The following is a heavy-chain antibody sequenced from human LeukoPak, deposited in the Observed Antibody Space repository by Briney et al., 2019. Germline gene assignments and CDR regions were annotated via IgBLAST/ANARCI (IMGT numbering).Heavy chain of an antibody. Sequence: PGGSLRLSCAASGFTFSSYSMNWVRQAPGKGLEWVSYISSSSSTIYYADSVKGRFTISRDNAMNSLYLQMNSLRDEDTAVYYCARDRGSYGSGSYYPNWFDPWGQGTLVTVSS. D-gene: IGHD3-10*01. CDR3: ARDRGSYGSGSYYPNWFDP. J-gene: IGHJ5*02. V-gene: IGHV3-48*02. CDR2: ISSSSSTI. CDR1: GFTFSSYS.